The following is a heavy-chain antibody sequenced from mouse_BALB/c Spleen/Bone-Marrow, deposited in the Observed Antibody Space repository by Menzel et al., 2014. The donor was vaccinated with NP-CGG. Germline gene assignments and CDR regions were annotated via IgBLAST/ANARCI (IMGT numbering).Heavy chain of an antibody. CDR2: ISSGGSYT. D-gene: IGHD3-1*01. CDR1: GFTFSYYG. Sequence: EVQLVESGGGLVKPGGSLKLSCAASGFTFSYYGMSWVRQSPEKRLEWVAEISSGGSYTYYPDTVTGRFTISRDNAKNTLYLEMGSLRSEDTAMYYCARDSLGYFDYWGQGTTLTVSS. CDR3: ARDSLGYFDY. V-gene: IGHV5-9-4*01. J-gene: IGHJ2*01.